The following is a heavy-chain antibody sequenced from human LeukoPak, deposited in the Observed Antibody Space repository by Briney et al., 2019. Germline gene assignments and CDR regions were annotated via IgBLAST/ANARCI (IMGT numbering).Heavy chain of an antibody. J-gene: IGHJ4*02. Sequence: SETLSLTCAVSGGSISSNTWWSWLRQPPGKGLEWIGEIFHGGNTNYNPSLMSRVTVSVDKSKNQFSVKLTSVTAADTAVYYCARVGDYALKDWGQGTLVTVSS. CDR2: IFHGGNT. CDR3: ARVGDYALKD. V-gene: IGHV4-4*02. D-gene: IGHD4-17*01. CDR1: GGSISSNTW.